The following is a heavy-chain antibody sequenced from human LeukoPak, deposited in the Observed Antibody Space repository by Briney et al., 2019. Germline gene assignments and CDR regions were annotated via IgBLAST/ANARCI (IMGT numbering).Heavy chain of an antibody. CDR1: GYTFTSYD. D-gene: IGHD3-22*01. CDR2: MNPNSGNT. Sequence: GASVKVSCKASGYTFTSYDINWVRQAAGQGLEWMGWMNPNSGNTGYAQNFQGRVTMTRDTSINTAYMELTRLRSDDTSIYFCARDFYDSSGDYHDGFDIWGQGTMVTVSS. J-gene: IGHJ3*02. CDR3: ARDFYDSSGDYHDGFDI. V-gene: IGHV1-8*01.